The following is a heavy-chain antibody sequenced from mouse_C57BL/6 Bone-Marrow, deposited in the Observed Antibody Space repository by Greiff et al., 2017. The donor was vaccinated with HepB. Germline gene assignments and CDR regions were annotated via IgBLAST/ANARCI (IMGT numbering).Heavy chain of an antibody. D-gene: IGHD4-1*01. V-gene: IGHV5-15*01. J-gene: IGHJ4*01. CDR1: GFTFSDYG. CDR3: ARVPGGYAMDY. Sequence: DVMLVESGGGLVQPGGSLKLSCAASGFTFSDYGMAWVRQAPRKGPEWVAFISNLAYSSYYADTVTGRFTLSRENAKNTLYLEMSSLRSEDTAMYYCARVPGGYAMDYWGQGTSVTVSS. CDR2: ISNLAYSS.